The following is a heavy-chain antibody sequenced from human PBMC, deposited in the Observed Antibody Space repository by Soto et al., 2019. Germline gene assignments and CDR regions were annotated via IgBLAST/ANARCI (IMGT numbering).Heavy chain of an antibody. CDR2: ISSNGGST. V-gene: IGHV3-64*01. Sequence: GXSLRLACAASGFTLSSYALHWFRQAPVKGLEYVSAISSNGGSTYYANSVKGRFTISRDNSKNTLYLQMGSLRAEDMAVYYCARALGYAFDIWGQGTMVTVS. D-gene: IGHD7-27*01. CDR3: ARALGYAFDI. J-gene: IGHJ3*02. CDR1: GFTLSSYA.